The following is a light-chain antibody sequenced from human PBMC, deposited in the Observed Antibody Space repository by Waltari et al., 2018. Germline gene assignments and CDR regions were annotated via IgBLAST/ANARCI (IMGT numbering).Light chain of an antibody. CDR2: DAS. V-gene: IGKV3-11*01. CDR1: QSVGTY. CDR3: QQRRNWPLT. Sequence: DIVLTQSPAILSFSTGERAPLSCRASQSVGTYLAWYQQRPGQSPRLLLYDASYRATSIPARFSGSGSETDFTLTISSLQPEDFAVYYCQQRRNWPLTFGGGTRVQI. J-gene: IGKJ4*01.